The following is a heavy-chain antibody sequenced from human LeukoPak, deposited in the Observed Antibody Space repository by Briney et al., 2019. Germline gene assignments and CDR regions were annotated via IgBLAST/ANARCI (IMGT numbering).Heavy chain of an antibody. CDR3: ARDPTTIFGVVPPGIG. J-gene: IGHJ4*02. Sequence: PGGSLRLSCAASGFTFSSYNMNWVRQAPGKGLEWVSSISTASDYIYYADSVKGRFTISRDNAKNSLYLQMDSLRAEDTAVYYCARDPTTIFGVVPPGIGWGQGTLVTVSS. CDR1: GFTFSSYN. CDR2: ISTASDYI. D-gene: IGHD3-3*01. V-gene: IGHV3-21*01.